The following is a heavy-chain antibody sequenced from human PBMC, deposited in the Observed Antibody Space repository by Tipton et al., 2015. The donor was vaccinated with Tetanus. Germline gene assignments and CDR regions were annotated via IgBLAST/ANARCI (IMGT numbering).Heavy chain of an antibody. CDR1: GYTFTDNW. D-gene: IGHD2-8*01. J-gene: IGHJ4*02. V-gene: IGHV5-51*01. CDR2: IYPGDSHV. CDR3: ARAHCTDGVCNFDF. Sequence: QLVQSGAEVKKPGESLNISCQASGYTFTDNWIGWVRQRPGKGLEWMGVIYPGDSHVQFSPSFQGRVTFSVDKSINTAYLQWNSLRASDTSMFYCARAHCTDGVCNFDFWGQGALVTVAS.